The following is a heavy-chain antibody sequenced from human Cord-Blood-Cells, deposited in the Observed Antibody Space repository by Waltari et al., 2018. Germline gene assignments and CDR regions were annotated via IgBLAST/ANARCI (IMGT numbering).Heavy chain of an antibody. Sequence: QVQLQESGPGLVKPSETLSLTCTVSGGSISSYYWSWIRQPAGKGLEWIGRIYTSGSTNYNPSLKSRVTMSVDTSKNQFSLKLSSVTAADTAVYYCARSPYRVRVLEWLYWYFDLWGRGTLVTVSS. V-gene: IGHV4-4*07. CDR3: ARSPYRVRVLEWLYWYFDL. J-gene: IGHJ2*01. CDR1: GGSISSYY. CDR2: IYTSGST. D-gene: IGHD3-3*01.